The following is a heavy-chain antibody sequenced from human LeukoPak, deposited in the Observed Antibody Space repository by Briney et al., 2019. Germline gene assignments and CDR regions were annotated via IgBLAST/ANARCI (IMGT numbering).Heavy chain of an antibody. J-gene: IGHJ4*02. CDR3: ARTHSSGYQGWYFDY. V-gene: IGHV1-69*04. CDR2: IIPIFGIA. D-gene: IGHD3-22*01. Sequence: ASVTVSCTASGGTFSSYAISWVRQATGQGLEWMGRIIPIFGIANYAQKFQGRVTIIADKSTSTAYMELSSLRSEDTAVYYCARTHSSGYQGWYFDYWGQGTLVTVSS. CDR1: GGTFSSYA.